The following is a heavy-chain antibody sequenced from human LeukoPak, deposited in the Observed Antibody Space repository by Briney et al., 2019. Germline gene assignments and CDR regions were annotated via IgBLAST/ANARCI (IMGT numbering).Heavy chain of an antibody. CDR1: GFTFSDFG. J-gene: IGHJ2*01. CDR3: VRERHSPYYDMLTGYYDGTHWYFDL. Sequence: PWGSLRLSCEASGFTFSDFGMDWVRQAPGKGLEWVAVISYDGSHEYYADSVKGRFTISRDNSKNTLFLQVNSLRTEHTAVYYCVRERHSPYYDMLTGYYDGTHWYFDLWGRGTLVTVSS. D-gene: IGHD3-9*01. V-gene: IGHV3-30*03. CDR2: ISYDGSHE.